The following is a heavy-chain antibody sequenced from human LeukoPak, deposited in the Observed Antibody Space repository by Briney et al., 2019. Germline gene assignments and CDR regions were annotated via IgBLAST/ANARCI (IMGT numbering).Heavy chain of an antibody. V-gene: IGHV1-69*10. Sequence: GASVKVSCKASGGTFSSYAISWVRQAPGQGLEWMGGIIPILGIANYAQKFQGRVTITADKSTSTAYMELSSLRSEDTAVYYCARFGAAAGTGTNFDYWGQGTLVTVSS. CDR2: IIPILGIA. CDR3: ARFGAAAGTGTNFDY. J-gene: IGHJ4*02. CDR1: GGTFSSYA. D-gene: IGHD6-13*01.